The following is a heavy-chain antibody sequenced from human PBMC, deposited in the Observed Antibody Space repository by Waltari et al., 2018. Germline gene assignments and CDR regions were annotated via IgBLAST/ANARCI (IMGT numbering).Heavy chain of an antibody. Sequence: QVQLVQSGSELKKPGASVKVSCKASGYTFTSYAMNWVRQAPGQGLEWMGWSNTNTGNPTYAQVFTGRFVFSLDTSVSTAYLQISSLKAEDTAVYYCASPPSGWLRTHDEGRNYGMDVWGQGTTVTVSS. CDR2: SNTNTGNP. CDR3: ASPPSGWLRTHDEGRNYGMDV. CDR1: GYTFTSYA. V-gene: IGHV7-4-1*02. J-gene: IGHJ6*02. D-gene: IGHD5-12*01.